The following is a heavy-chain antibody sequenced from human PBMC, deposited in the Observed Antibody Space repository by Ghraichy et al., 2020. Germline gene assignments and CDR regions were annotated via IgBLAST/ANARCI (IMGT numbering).Heavy chain of an antibody. CDR1: GGFISSSSYY. J-gene: IGHJ2*01. Sequence: SETLSLTCTVSGGFISSSSYYWGWIRQPPGKGLEWIGSIYYSGSTYYNPSLKSRVTISVDTSKNQFSLKLSSVTAADTAVYYCARENAVFYDSSGWYFDLWGRGTLVTVSS. CDR2: IYYSGST. V-gene: IGHV4-39*02. D-gene: IGHD3-22*01. CDR3: ARENAVFYDSSGWYFDL.